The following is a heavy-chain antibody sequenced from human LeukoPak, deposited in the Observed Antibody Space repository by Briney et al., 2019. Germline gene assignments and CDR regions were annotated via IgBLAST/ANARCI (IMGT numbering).Heavy chain of an antibody. J-gene: IGHJ6*03. CDR3: ARDLRYSSGWSASGMDV. D-gene: IGHD6-19*01. V-gene: IGHV1-2*02. CDR1: GYTFTGYY. Sequence: ASVKVSCKASGYTFTGYYMHWVRQAPGQGLEWVGWINPDSGGTNYAQKFQGRVTMTRDTSIRTAYMELSRLRSDDTAVYYCARDLRYSSGWSASGMDVWGKGTTVTISS. CDR2: INPDSGGT.